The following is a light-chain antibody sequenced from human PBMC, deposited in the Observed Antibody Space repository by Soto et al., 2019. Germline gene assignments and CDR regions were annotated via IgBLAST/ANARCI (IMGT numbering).Light chain of an antibody. CDR1: SSDVGAYNY. CDR2: DVR. J-gene: IGLJ1*01. Sequence: QSVLTQSRSVSGSPGQSVTISCTGTSSDVGAYNYVSWFQQHPGKAPKLMIYDVRKRPSGVPDRFSGSKSGNTASLTISGLQAEDEADYYCCSYVGNSLFVFGTGTKLTVL. V-gene: IGLV2-11*01. CDR3: CSYVGNSLFV.